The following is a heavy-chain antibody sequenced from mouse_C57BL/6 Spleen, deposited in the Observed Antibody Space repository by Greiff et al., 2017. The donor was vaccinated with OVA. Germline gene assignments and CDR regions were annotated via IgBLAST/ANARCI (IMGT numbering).Heavy chain of an antibody. J-gene: IGHJ4*01. Sequence: QVQLKQPGPELVKPGASVKISCKASGYSFTSYYIHWVKQRPGQGLEWIGWIYPGSGNTKYNEKFKGKATLTADTSSSTAYMQLSSLTSEDSAVYYCARGGSYAMDYWGQGTSVTVSS. CDR1: GYSFTSYY. CDR3: ARGGSYAMDY. V-gene: IGHV1-66*01. CDR2: IYPGSGNT.